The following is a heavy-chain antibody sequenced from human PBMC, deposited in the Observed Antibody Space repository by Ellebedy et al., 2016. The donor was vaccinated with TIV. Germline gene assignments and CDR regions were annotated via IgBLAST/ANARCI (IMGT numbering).Heavy chain of an antibody. V-gene: IGHV4-59*01. D-gene: IGHD3-16*01. CDR2: IFYSGDT. CDR1: GGSISKFS. Sequence: SETLSLXXTVSGGSISKFSWTWIRQPPGKGLEWIGYIFYSGDTNYNPSLKSRVSMSVDTSKSQLSLTLTSVTAADTGVYNCARFDYDVEGYYGLDVWGQGTTVTVSS. CDR3: ARFDYDVEGYYGLDV. J-gene: IGHJ6*02.